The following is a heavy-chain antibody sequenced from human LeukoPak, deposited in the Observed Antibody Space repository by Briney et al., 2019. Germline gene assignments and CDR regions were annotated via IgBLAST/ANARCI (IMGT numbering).Heavy chain of an antibody. Sequence: PGGSLRLSCAASGFTFSKFTMNWVRQAPGKGLEWVSAIYGSGGSEYADSVKGRFTISRDNSKNTVHLQMNSLRAEDTAVYYCAKDRLPDGVWSIDYWGQGTLVTVSS. CDR1: GFTFSKFT. D-gene: IGHD2-8*02. J-gene: IGHJ4*02. CDR2: IYGSGGSE. V-gene: IGHV3-23*01. CDR3: AKDRLPDGVWSIDY.